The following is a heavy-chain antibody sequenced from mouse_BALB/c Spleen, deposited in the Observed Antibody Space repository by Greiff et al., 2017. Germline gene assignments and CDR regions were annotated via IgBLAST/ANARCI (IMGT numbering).Heavy chain of an antibody. CDR1: GYTFTSYW. J-gene: IGHJ2*01. CDR3: ARTLDY. V-gene: IGHV1-69*02. CDR2: IYPSDSYT. Sequence: QVQLQQSGAELVRPGASVKLSCKASGYTFTSYWINWVKQRPGQGLEWIGNIYPSDSYTNYNQKFKDKATLTVDKSSSTAYMQLSSPTSEDSAVYFCARTLDYWGQGTTLTVSS.